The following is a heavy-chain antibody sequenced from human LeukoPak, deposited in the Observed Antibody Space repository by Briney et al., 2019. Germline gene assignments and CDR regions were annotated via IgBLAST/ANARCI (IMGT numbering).Heavy chain of an antibody. CDR3: ATPRAGETWIQLSS. Sequence: ASVKVSCKVSGYTLTELSMHWVRQAPGKGLEWMGGFDPEDGETIYAQKFQGRVTMAEDTSTDTAYMELSSLRSEDTAVYYCATPRAGETWIQLSSWGQGTLVTVSS. V-gene: IGHV1-24*01. CDR2: FDPEDGET. D-gene: IGHD5-18*01. CDR1: GYTLTELS. J-gene: IGHJ4*02.